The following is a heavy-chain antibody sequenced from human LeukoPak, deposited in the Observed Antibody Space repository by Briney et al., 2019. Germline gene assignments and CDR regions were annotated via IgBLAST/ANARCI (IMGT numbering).Heavy chain of an antibody. V-gene: IGHV3-23*01. CDR1: GFTFSTYA. Sequence: GGSLRLSCAASGFTFSTYAKSWVRQAPGKGLEWVSLISGSGGRAYYADSVKGRFTISRDNSKNTLYLQMNSLRADDTAVYYCAKLDWGGSRYGYFDSWGQGTLVTVSS. CDR3: AKLDWGGSRYGYFDS. D-gene: IGHD5-18*01. J-gene: IGHJ4*02. CDR2: ISGSGGRA.